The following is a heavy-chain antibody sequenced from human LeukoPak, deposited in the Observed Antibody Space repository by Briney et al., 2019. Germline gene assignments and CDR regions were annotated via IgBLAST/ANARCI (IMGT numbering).Heavy chain of an antibody. J-gene: IGHJ4*02. D-gene: IGHD2-15*01. CDR1: GYTFTNYA. CDR2: ISAYNGNT. Sequence: GASVKVSCKASGYTFTNYAFSWVRQAPGQGLEWMGWISAYNGNTNYAQKLQGRVTMTTDTSTSTVYMELRSLRSDDPAVYYCARDVGEGFCSGGSCSDYWGQGTLVTVSS. CDR3: ARDVGEGFCSGGSCSDY. V-gene: IGHV1-18*01.